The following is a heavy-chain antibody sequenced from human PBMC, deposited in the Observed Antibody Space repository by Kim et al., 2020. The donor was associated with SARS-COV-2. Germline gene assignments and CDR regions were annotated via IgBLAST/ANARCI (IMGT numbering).Heavy chain of an antibody. Sequence: SVKVSCKASGGTFSSYAISWVRQAPGQGLEWMGGIIPIFGTANYAQKFQGRVTITADESTSTAYMELSSLRSEDTAVYYCAASPDSSGWYFGGGGAFDIWGQGTMVTVSS. J-gene: IGHJ3*02. V-gene: IGHV1-69*13. D-gene: IGHD6-19*01. CDR2: IIPIFGTA. CDR1: GGTFSSYA. CDR3: AASPDSSGWYFGGGGAFDI.